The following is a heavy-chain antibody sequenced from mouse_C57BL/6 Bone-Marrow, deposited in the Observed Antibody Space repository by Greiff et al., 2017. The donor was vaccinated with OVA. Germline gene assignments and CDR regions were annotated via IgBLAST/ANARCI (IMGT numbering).Heavy chain of an antibody. Sequence: VQLVESGAELARPGASVKLSCKASGYTFTSYGISWVKQRTGQGLEWIGEIYPRSGNTYYNEKFKGKATLTADKSSSTAYMELRSLTSEDSAVYFCARGSPRFAYWGQGTLVTVSA. CDR1: GYTFTSYG. CDR2: IYPRSGNT. V-gene: IGHV1-81*01. CDR3: ARGSPRFAY. J-gene: IGHJ3*01.